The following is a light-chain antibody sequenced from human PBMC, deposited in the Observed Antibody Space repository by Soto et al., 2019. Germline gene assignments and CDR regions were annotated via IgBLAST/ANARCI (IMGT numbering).Light chain of an antibody. CDR3: CSCAGSFYV. V-gene: IGLV2-11*01. J-gene: IGLJ1*01. Sequence: QSVLTQPRSVSGSPGQSVTISCTGTSSDVGGYNYVSWYQQHPGKAPKLMIFDVSKRPSGVPDRFSGSKSGNTASLTISGLQAEDEADYSCCSCAGSFYVFGSGTQLTVL. CDR2: DVS. CDR1: SSDVGGYNY.